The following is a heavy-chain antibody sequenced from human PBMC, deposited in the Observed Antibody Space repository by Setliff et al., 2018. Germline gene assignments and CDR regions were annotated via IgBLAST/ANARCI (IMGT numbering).Heavy chain of an antibody. J-gene: IGHJ6*03. CDR3: VREGVDSRSSTDYRYYMDV. CDR2: INAGNGHT. V-gene: IGHV1-3*03. D-gene: IGHD3-22*01. CDR1: GYTFTTYA. Sequence: ASVKVSCKASGYTFTTYAIHWVRQAPGQRLEWMGWINAGNGHTKYSQEFQGRVTISSDTAASTAYMQLSSLRSEDTAVYYCVREGVDSRSSTDYRYYMDVWGKGTTVTVSS.